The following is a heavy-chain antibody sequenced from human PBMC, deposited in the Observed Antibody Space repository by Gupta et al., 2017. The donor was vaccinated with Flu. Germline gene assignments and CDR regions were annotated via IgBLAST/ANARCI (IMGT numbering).Heavy chain of an antibody. J-gene: IGHJ3*02. Sequence: QVQLVESGGGVVQPGRSLRLSCAASGFTFSSYGMHWVRQAPGKGLEWVAVIWYDGSNKYYADSVKGRVTISRDNSKNTLYLQMNSLRAEDTAVDYCAREGYSSSASLRNAFDIWGQGTMVTVSS. D-gene: IGHD6-6*01. CDR3: AREGYSSSASLRNAFDI. V-gene: IGHV3-33*01. CDR1: GFTFSSYG. CDR2: IWYDGSNK.